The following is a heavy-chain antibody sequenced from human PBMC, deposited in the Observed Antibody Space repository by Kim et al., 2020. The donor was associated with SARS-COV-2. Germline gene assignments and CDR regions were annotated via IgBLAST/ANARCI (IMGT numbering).Heavy chain of an antibody. CDR2: IYYSGST. Sequence: SETLSLTCTVSGGSISSGGYYWSWIRQHPGKGLEWIGYIYYSGSTYYNPSLKSRVTISVDTSKNQFSLKLSSVTAADTAVYYCARERTTYCSGGSCDDYWGQGTLVTVSS. J-gene: IGHJ4*02. CDR1: GGSISSGGYY. CDR3: ARERTTYCSGGSCDDY. V-gene: IGHV4-31*03. D-gene: IGHD2-15*01.